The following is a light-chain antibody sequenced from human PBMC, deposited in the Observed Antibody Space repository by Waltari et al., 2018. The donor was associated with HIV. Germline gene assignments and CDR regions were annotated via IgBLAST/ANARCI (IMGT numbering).Light chain of an antibody. CDR1: NIGSKS. CDR3: PVWDTDTDHLV. Sequence: SYVLTQPPSVSVAPGKTAGITGGGDNIGSKSVHWYQHRPGQAPLLVIYDDTDRPSVIPGRFSGSASWNPATLTVDSVEAGDEAAYYCPVWDTDTDHLVFGGGTRLTVL. CDR2: DDT. J-gene: IGLJ3*02. V-gene: IGLV3-21*04.